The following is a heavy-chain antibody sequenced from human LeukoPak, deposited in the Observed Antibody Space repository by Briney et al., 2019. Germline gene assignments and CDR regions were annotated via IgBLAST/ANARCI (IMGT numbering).Heavy chain of an antibody. J-gene: IGHJ4*02. CDR2: INHSGST. Sequence: PSETLSLTCAVYGGSFSGYYWSWIRQPPGKGLGWIGEINHSGSTNYNPSLKSRVTISVDTSKNQFSLKLSSVTAADTAVYYCARHNTQSPWSSADYWGQGTLVTVSS. V-gene: IGHV4-34*01. D-gene: IGHD6-6*01. CDR1: GGSFSGYY. CDR3: ARHNTQSPWSSADY.